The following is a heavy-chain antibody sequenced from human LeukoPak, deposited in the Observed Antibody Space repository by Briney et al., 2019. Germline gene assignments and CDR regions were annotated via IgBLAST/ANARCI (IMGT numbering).Heavy chain of an antibody. V-gene: IGHV4-59*01. J-gene: IGHJ4*02. D-gene: IGHD2-15*01. CDR1: GGSIRRYY. Sequence: SETLSLTCTVSGGSIRRYYWSWIRQPPGKGLEWIGYIYYSGSTNYNPSLKSRVTISVDTSKNQFSLKLSSVTAADTAVYYCARSEVVYFDYWGQGTLVTVSS. CDR3: ARSEVVYFDY. CDR2: IYYSGST.